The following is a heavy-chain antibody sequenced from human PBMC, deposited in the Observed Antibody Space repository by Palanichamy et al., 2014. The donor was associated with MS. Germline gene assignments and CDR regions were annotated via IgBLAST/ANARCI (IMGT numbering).Heavy chain of an antibody. J-gene: IGHJ5*02. CDR2: ISFDGSNK. CDR1: GFTFSSYA. Sequence: QVQLAESGGGVVQPGRSLRLSCAASGFTFSSYAMHWVRQAPGKGLEWVAVISFDGSNKYYADSVKGRITTSRDNSKNTVYLQMNSLRPEDTALYYCARDPYSRSSGWFDPWGQGTLVTVSS. CDR3: ARDPYSRSSGWFDP. V-gene: IGHV3-30-3*01. D-gene: IGHD6-6*01.